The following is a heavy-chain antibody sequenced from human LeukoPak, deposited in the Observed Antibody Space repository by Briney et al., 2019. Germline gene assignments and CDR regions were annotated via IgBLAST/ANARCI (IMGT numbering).Heavy chain of an antibody. Sequence: GGSLRLSCAASRFTFNSYAMSWVRQAPGKGLEWVSVIGGSNGITFYVGSVKGRFTISRDNSKNTLYLQMNSLRAEDTAVYYCAKESRSGYYPTLFDYWGQGTLVTVSS. D-gene: IGHD3-22*01. CDR3: AKESRSGYYPTLFDY. CDR1: RFTFNSYA. J-gene: IGHJ4*02. CDR2: IGGSNGIT. V-gene: IGHV3-23*01.